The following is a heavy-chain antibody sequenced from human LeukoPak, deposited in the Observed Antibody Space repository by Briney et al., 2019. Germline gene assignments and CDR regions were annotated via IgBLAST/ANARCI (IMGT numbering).Heavy chain of an antibody. J-gene: IGHJ4*02. CDR1: GFTFSSYA. D-gene: IGHD6-19*01. V-gene: IGHV3-64*01. CDR3: ARDPGSSGWYFDY. Sequence: GGSLRLSCAASGFTFSSYAMHWVRQAPGKGLEYFSAISSNGGSTYYANSVKGRFTISRDNSKNTLYLQMGSLRAEDMAVYYRARDPGSSGWYFDYWGQGTLVTVSS. CDR2: ISSNGGST.